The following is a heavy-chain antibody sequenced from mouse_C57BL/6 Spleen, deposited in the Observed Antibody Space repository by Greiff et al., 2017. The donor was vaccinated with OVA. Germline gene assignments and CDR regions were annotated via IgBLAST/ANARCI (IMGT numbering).Heavy chain of an antibody. CDR2: INPSTGGT. CDR3: ARVLGEGLDY. V-gene: IGHV1-42*01. CDR1: GYSFTGYY. D-gene: IGHD4-1*01. J-gene: IGHJ2*01. Sequence: VQLQQSGPELVKPGASVKISCKASGYSFTGYYMNWVKQSPEKSLEWIGEINPSTGGTTYNQKFKAKATLTVDKSSSTAYMQLKSLTSEDSAVYYCARVLGEGLDYWGQGTTLTVSS.